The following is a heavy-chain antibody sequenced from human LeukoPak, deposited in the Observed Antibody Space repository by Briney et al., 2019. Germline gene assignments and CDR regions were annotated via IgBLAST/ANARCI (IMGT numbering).Heavy chain of an antibody. CDR1: GFTFSSYA. J-gene: IGHJ4*02. CDR3: AKDFIQRYSSGWYYFDY. D-gene: IGHD6-19*01. CDR2: ISGSGGST. Sequence: PGGSLRLSCAASGFTFSSYAMSWVRQAPGKGLEWVSAISGSGGSTYYADSVKGRFTISRDNSKNTLYLQMNSLRAEDTAVYYCAKDFIQRYSSGWYYFDYWGQGTLVTVSS. V-gene: IGHV3-23*01.